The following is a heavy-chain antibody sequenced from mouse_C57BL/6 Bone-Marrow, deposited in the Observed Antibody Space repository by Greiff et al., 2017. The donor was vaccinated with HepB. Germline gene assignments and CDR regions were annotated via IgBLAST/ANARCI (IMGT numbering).Heavy chain of an antibody. CDR3: ARRNSYYYGSSYVYYFDY. Sequence: VQLQQPGAELVKPGASVKLSCKASGYTFTSYWMHWVKQRPGQGLEWIGMIHPNSGSTNYNEKFKSKATLTVDKSSSTAYMQLSSLTSEDSAVYYCARRNSYYYGSSYVYYFDYWGQGTLVTVSA. CDR1: GYTFTSYW. V-gene: IGHV1-64*01. CDR2: IHPNSGST. D-gene: IGHD1-1*01. J-gene: IGHJ3*01.